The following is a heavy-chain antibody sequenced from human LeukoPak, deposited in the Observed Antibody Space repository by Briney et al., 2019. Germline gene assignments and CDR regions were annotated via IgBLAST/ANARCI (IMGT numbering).Heavy chain of an antibody. CDR1: GGSISNYY. J-gene: IGHJ4*02. D-gene: IGHD6-13*01. CDR2: IYYSGST. Sequence: PSETLSLTCTVSGGSISNYYWSWIRQPPGKGLEWIGYIYYSGSTNYNPSLKSRVTISLDTSKNQFSLKLSSVTAADTAVYYCAGIAAAGIDYWGQGTLVTVSS. V-gene: IGHV4-59*08. CDR3: AGIAAAGIDY.